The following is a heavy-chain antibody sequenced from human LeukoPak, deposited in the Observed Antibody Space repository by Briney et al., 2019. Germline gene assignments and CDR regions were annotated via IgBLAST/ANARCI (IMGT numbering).Heavy chain of an antibody. CDR3: ARERFGDFDY. CDR2: IIGSGSST. V-gene: IGHV3-23*01. CDR1: GFTFSSYA. Sequence: GGSLRLSCAASGFTFSSYAMSWVRQAPGKGLEWVSAIIGSGSSTYYADSVRGRFTISRDNAKNSLYLQMNSLRDDDTAVYYCARERFGDFDYGGQGTLVTVSS. D-gene: IGHD3-10*01. J-gene: IGHJ4*02.